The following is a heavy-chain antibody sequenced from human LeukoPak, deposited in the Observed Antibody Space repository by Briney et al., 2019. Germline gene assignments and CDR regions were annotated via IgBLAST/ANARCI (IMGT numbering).Heavy chain of an antibody. Sequence: PGGSLRLSCAASGFTFSSYAMHWVRQAPGKGLEWVAVISYDGSNKYYADSVKGRFTISRDNSKNTLYLQMNSLRAEDTAVYYCAKDPTNTMIVELDYWGQGTLVTVSS. CDR3: AKDPTNTMIVELDY. J-gene: IGHJ4*02. CDR2: ISYDGSNK. V-gene: IGHV3-30-3*01. CDR1: GFTFSSYA. D-gene: IGHD3-22*01.